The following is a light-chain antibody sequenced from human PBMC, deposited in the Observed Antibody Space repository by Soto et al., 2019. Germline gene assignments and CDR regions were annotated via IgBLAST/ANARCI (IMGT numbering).Light chain of an antibody. CDR2: EVS. V-gene: IGLV2-14*01. CDR3: SSYAGSNNFV. J-gene: IGLJ1*01. CDR1: ISDVGAYTS. Sequence: QSVLTQPASVSGSPGQSITISCSGTISDVGAYTSVSWYQQHPGKAPKLMIYEVSNRPSGVSNRFSGSKYANTASLTISGLQADDEADYYCSSYAGSNNFVFGTGTKVTVL.